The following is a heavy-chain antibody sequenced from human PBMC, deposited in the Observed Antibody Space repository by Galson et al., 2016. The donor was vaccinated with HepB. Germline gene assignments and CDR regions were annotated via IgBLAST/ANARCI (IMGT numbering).Heavy chain of an antibody. CDR2: IWHDGSNK. J-gene: IGHJ6*02. D-gene: IGHD6-19*01. V-gene: IGHV3-33*01. CDR3: AREGVDTSGWFAIDV. CDR1: GFTFSRHG. Sequence: SLRLSCAASGFTFSRHGMHWIRQAPGKGLEWVAVIWHDGSNKYYADSVKGRFTISKDNSKSTVYLQMNSLRVEDSAVYYRAREGVDTSGWFAIDVWGQGTTVTVSS.